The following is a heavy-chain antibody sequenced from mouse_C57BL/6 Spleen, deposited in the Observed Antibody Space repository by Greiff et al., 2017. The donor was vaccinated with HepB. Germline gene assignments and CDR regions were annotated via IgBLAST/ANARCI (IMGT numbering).Heavy chain of an antibody. Sequence: EVQLQQSGAELVRPGASVKLSCTASGFNIKDDYMHWVKQRPEQGLEWIGWIDPENGDTEYGSKFQGKATITADTSSNTAYLQLSSLTSEDTAVYYCTVGSYFDYWGQGTTLTVSS. J-gene: IGHJ2*01. V-gene: IGHV14-4*01. CDR2: IDPENGDT. CDR3: TVGSYFDY. D-gene: IGHD1-1*01. CDR1: GFNIKDDY.